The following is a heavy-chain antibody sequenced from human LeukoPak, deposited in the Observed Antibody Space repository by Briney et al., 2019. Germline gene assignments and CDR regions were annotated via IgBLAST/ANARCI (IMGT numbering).Heavy chain of an antibody. Sequence: GGSLRLSCAASGFTFSTYAMSWVRQAPGKGLEWVSAICGSDGSRYYADSVRGRFTISRDNSKNTLYLQMNSLRGEDTAVYYCAKGGSPSCYSSSGYWGQGALVTVSS. D-gene: IGHD2-2*01. V-gene: IGHV3-23*01. CDR3: AKGGSPSCYSSSGY. CDR1: GFTFSTYA. J-gene: IGHJ4*02. CDR2: ICGSDGSR.